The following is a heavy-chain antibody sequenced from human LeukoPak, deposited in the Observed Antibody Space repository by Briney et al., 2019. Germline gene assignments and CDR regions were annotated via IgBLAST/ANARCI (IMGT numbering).Heavy chain of an antibody. CDR3: ARILVVDVPYYFDY. V-gene: IGHV1-18*01. CDR2: ISPYNGHT. J-gene: IGHJ4*02. D-gene: IGHD3-22*01. CDR1: GYTFTRYG. Sequence: ASVKVSCKASGYTFTRYGISWVRQAPGQGLEWMGWISPYNGHTDYEQKVQGRVTMTTDTSTTTAYMELRSLRSDDTAVYYCARILVVDVPYYFDYWGQGTLVTVSS.